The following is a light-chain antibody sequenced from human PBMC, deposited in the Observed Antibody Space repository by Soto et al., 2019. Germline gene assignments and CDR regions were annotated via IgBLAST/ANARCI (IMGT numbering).Light chain of an antibody. Sequence: EIVLTQSPSTLSLSPGARATLACRASQSVSSYLAWYQQKPGQAPRLLIYDASNRATGIPARFSGSGSGTAFTLTISSLEPEDFAVYYCQQRSNWPPWTFGKGTKVEIK. J-gene: IGKJ1*01. CDR3: QQRSNWPPWT. CDR1: QSVSSY. CDR2: DAS. V-gene: IGKV3-11*01.